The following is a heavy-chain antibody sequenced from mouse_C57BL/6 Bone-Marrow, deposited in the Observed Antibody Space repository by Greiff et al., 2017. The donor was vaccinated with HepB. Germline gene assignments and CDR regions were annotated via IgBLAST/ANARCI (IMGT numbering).Heavy chain of an antibody. CDR3: ARFSRRAY. Sequence: QVQLQQPGAELVMPGASVKLCCKASGYTFTSYWMHWVKQRPGQGLEWIGEIDPSDSYTNYNQKFKGKSTLTVDKSSSTAYMQLSSLTSEDSAVYYCARFSRRAYWGQGTLVTVSA. V-gene: IGHV1-69*01. J-gene: IGHJ3*01. CDR1: GYTFTSYW. CDR2: IDPSDSYT. D-gene: IGHD1-1*01.